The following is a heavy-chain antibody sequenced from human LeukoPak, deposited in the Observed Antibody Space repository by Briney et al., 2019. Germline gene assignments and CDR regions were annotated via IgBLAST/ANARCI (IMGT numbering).Heavy chain of an antibody. CDR1: GFTFSTYS. J-gene: IGHJ5*02. D-gene: IGHD4-17*01. CDR3: ARGTGDPQRFDP. V-gene: IGHV3-48*02. Sequence: PGGSLRLSCAASGFTFSTYSMNWVRQAPGKGLEWVAYISSRSSATYYADSVKGRFTISRDNAKNSLHLQMNSLRDEDTAVYYCARGTGDPQRFDPWGQGTLVTVSS. CDR2: ISSRSSAT.